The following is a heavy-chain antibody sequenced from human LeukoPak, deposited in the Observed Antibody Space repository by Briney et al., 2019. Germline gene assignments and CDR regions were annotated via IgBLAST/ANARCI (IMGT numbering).Heavy chain of an antibody. Sequence: GGSLRLSCAASGFTFSNYWMSWVRQAPGKGLEWVANIQQDGSDKNYVDSVKGRFTISRDNAKNSLYLQMNSLRAEDTAVYYCARGWCPHYYGMGDWGKGTTVAVPS. CDR2: IQQDGSDK. CDR1: GFTFSNYW. J-gene: IGHJ6*04. CDR3: ARGWCPHYYGMGD. V-gene: IGHV3-7*03. D-gene: IGHD2-8*02.